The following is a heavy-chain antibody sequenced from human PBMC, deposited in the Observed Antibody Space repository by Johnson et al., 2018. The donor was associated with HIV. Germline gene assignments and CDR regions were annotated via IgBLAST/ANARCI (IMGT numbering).Heavy chain of an antibody. D-gene: IGHD2-15*01. Sequence: VQLVESGGGLVKPGGSLRLSCAASGFSISDYYMHWVRQAPGKGLEWVAVISYDGSNKYYPDSVKGRFTISRDNFKNTLYLQMDSLRAEDTAVYFCAREMVAAKDAFDIWGQGTMVTVSS. CDR3: AREMVAAKDAFDI. J-gene: IGHJ3*02. V-gene: IGHV3-30-3*01. CDR1: GFSISDYY. CDR2: ISYDGSNK.